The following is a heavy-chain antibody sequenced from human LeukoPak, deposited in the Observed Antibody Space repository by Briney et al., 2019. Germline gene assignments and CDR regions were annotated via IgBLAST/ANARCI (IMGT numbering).Heavy chain of an antibody. CDR1: GLTLSYHW. CDR2: MKQDGSEK. Sequence: GGSLRLSCAASGLTLSYHWMNWVRQAPGKGLEWVANMKQDGSEKNYVDSVKGRFTISRDNADDSVVLQMNSLRAEDTAIYYCARSSGYIIDYWGQGTWVTVSS. D-gene: IGHD3-22*01. J-gene: IGHJ4*02. CDR3: ARSSGYIIDY. V-gene: IGHV3-7*01.